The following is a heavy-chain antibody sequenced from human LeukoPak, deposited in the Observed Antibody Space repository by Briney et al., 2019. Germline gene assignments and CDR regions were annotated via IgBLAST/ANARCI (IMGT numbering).Heavy chain of an antibody. V-gene: IGHV4-34*01. CDR2: INHSGST. CDR3: ARGDHDFWSGYYMGSGMDV. D-gene: IGHD3-3*01. J-gene: IGHJ6*02. Sequence: SETLSLTCAVYGRSFSGYYWSWIRQPPGKGLEWIGEINHSGSTNYNPSLKSRVTISVDTSKNQFSLKLSSVTAADTAVYYCARGDHDFWSGYYMGSGMDVWGQGTTVTVSS. CDR1: GRSFSGYY.